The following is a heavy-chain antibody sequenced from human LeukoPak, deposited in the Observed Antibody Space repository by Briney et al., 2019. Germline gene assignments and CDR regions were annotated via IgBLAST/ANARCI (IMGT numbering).Heavy chain of an antibody. Sequence: PGGSLRLSCAASGFTFSSYGMHWVRQAPGKGLEWVAVISYDGSNKYYADSVKGRFTISRDNSKNTLYLQMNSPRAEDTAVYYCAKDLGPALRFLEWLFAVDYWGQGTLVTVSS. J-gene: IGHJ4*02. CDR3: AKDLGPALRFLEWLFAVDY. CDR2: ISYDGSNK. D-gene: IGHD3-3*01. V-gene: IGHV3-30*18. CDR1: GFTFSSYG.